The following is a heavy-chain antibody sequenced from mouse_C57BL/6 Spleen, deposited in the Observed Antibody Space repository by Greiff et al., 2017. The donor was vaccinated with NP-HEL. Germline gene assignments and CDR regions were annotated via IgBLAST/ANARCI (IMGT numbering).Heavy chain of an antibody. CDR1: GYAFSSSW. CDR2: IYPGDGDT. Sequence: LQQSGPELVKPGASVKISCKASGYAFSSSWMNWVKQRPGKGLEWIGRIYPGDGDTNYNGKFKGKATLTADKSSSTAYMQLSSLTSEDSAVYFCARFLYYGSSYYAMDYWGQGTSVTVSS. V-gene: IGHV1-82*01. CDR3: ARFLYYGSSYYAMDY. D-gene: IGHD1-1*01. J-gene: IGHJ4*01.